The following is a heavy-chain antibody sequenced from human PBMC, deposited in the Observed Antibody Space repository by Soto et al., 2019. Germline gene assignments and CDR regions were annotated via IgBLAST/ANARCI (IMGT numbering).Heavy chain of an antibody. Sequence: EVQLVESGGGLVQPGGSLRLSCAASGFTFSSYSMNWVRQAPGKGLEWVSYISSSSSTIYYADSVKGRFTISRDNAKNSLYLQMNSLRAKDTAVYYCARDGGQWLNWFDPWGQGTLVTVSS. CDR2: ISSSSSTI. V-gene: IGHV3-48*01. CDR1: GFTFSSYS. J-gene: IGHJ5*02. CDR3: ARDGGQWLNWFDP. D-gene: IGHD6-19*01.